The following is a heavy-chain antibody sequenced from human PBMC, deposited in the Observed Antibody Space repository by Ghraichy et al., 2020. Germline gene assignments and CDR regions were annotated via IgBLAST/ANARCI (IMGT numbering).Heavy chain of an antibody. Sequence: ASVKVSCKASGYTFTGYYMHWVRQAPGQGLEWMGWINPNSGGTNYAQKFQGRVTMTRDTSISTAYMELSRLRSDDTAVYYCARETYGSGAGGYFDYWGQGTLVTVSS. V-gene: IGHV1-2*02. CDR1: GYTFTGYY. D-gene: IGHD3-10*01. J-gene: IGHJ4*02. CDR2: INPNSGGT. CDR3: ARETYGSGAGGYFDY.